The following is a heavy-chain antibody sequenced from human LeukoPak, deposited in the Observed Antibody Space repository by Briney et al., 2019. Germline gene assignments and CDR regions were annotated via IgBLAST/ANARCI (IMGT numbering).Heavy chain of an antibody. CDR1: GFTFSSYA. D-gene: IGHD6-19*01. Sequence: GGSLRLSCAASGFTFSSYAMSWVRQAPGKGLEWVSYIGSSGSTRYYADSVKGRFTISRDNAKKSLYLQMNSLRAEDTAVYYCARLSSGWTPDYWGQGTLVTVSS. CDR2: IGSSGSTR. V-gene: IGHV3-48*03. J-gene: IGHJ4*02. CDR3: ARLSSGWTPDY.